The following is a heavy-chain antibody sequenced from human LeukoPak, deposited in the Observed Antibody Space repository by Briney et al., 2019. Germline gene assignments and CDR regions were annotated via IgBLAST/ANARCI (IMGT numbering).Heavy chain of an antibody. D-gene: IGHD3-10*01. CDR1: GFTFSSYG. CDR2: IWYDGSNK. V-gene: IGHV3-33*01. CDR3: ARRPGSGRTKAYYYYYGMDV. J-gene: IGHJ6*02. Sequence: GGSLRLSCAASGFTFSSYGMHWVRQAPGKGLEWVAVIWYDGSNKYYADSVKGRFTISRDNSKNTLYLQMNSLRAEDTAVYYCARRPGSGRTKAYYYYYGMDVWGQGTTVTVSS.